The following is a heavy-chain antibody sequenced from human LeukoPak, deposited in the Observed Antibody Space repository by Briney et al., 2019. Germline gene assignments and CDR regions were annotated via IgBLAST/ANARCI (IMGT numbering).Heavy chain of an antibody. CDR1: GGSISSYY. D-gene: IGHD1-26*01. CDR2: IYYNWIT. V-gene: IGHV4-59*08. J-gene: IGHJ4*02. Sequence: SETLSLTCTVSGGSISSYYWNWIRQPAGKGLEWIGYIYYNWITNYNPALKSRVTISVDTSKNQFSLKLSSVTAADTAVYYCASHPDSGSSDYWGQGTLVTVSS. CDR3: ASHPDSGSSDY.